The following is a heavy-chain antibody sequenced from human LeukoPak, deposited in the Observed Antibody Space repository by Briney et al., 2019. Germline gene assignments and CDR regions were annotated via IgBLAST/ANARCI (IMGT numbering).Heavy chain of an antibody. CDR3: ARGRDLFDS. CDR1: GFTFNTYS. V-gene: IGHV3-48*04. Sequence: GGSLRLSCVASGFTFNTYSMNWFRQATGKGLEWISYISSRSGTIYYADSVKGRFTISRDNAKNSLYLQMNSLRAEDTAVYYCARGRDLFDSWGQGTLVIVSS. J-gene: IGHJ4*02. CDR2: ISSRSGTI.